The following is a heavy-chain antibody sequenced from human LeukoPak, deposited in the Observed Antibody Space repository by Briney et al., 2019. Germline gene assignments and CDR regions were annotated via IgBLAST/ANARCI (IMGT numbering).Heavy chain of an antibody. D-gene: IGHD3-22*01. CDR2: ISSSGSTI. CDR1: GFTFSDYY. Sequence: SGGSLRLSCAASGFTFSDYYMSWIRQAPGKGLEWVSYISSSGSTIYYADSVKGRFTISRDNAKNSLYLQMNSLRAEDTAVYYCARYRFLFSGDYDSSGYYEDYWGQGTLVTVSS. J-gene: IGHJ4*02. V-gene: IGHV3-11*01. CDR3: ARYRFLFSGDYDSSGYYEDY.